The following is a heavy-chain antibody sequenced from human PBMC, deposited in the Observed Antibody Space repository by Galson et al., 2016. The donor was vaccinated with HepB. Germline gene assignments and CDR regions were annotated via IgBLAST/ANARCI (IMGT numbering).Heavy chain of an antibody. D-gene: IGHD3-3*02. J-gene: IGHJ4*02. V-gene: IGHV3-23*01. CDR2: IGSSGGDP. CDR3: AKDRHYWSAMDY. CDR1: GFTFRSNA. Sequence: SLRLSCAASGFTFRSNAMAWVRQAPGKGLEWVSGIGSSGGDPHYADPVKGRFTISRDNSKNTVYLQMNNLRDDDTAVNYCAKDRHYWSAMDYWGQGSLVTVSS.